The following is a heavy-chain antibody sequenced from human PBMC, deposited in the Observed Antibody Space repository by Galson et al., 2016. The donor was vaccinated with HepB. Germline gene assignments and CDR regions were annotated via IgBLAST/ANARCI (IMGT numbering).Heavy chain of an antibody. D-gene: IGHD1-26*01. CDR1: DYRLNMYG. Sequence: SVKVSCKASDYRLNMYGITWARQAPGQGLEWMGWISAYNGHTKYAEKLRGRVTMTTDTSTTTAYMELRSLTSDDTAVYYFARASWEFPTTFDYWGQGTLVSVSS. CDR2: ISAYNGHT. CDR3: ARASWEFPTTFDY. J-gene: IGHJ4*02. V-gene: IGHV1-18*01.